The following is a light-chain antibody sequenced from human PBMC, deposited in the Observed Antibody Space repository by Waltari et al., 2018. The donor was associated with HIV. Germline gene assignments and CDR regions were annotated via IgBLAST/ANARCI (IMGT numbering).Light chain of an antibody. Sequence: SSELTHPPSMSLSQGPTARNTCSGDALPKPIAYWYQQKSGRAPVLIIFKDTYRPSGIPERFSGSTSGTTATLTISDVQAGDEADYYCQSTDTAGTVGVFGGGTKLT. V-gene: IGLV3-25*03. CDR3: QSTDTAGTVGV. J-gene: IGLJ3*02. CDR1: ALPKPI. CDR2: KDT.